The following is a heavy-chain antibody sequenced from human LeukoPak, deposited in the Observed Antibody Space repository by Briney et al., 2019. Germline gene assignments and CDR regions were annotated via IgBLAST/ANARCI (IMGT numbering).Heavy chain of an antibody. CDR2: INHSGST. Sequence: SETLSLTCAVYGGSFSGYYWSWIRQPPGKGLEWIGEINHSGSTNYNPSLKSRVTISVDTSKNQFSLKLSSVTAADTAVYYCARSITMIVVVIRPVDASDIWGQGTMVTVSS. D-gene: IGHD3-22*01. CDR1: GGSFSGYY. CDR3: ARSITMIVVVIRPVDASDI. V-gene: IGHV4-34*01. J-gene: IGHJ3*02.